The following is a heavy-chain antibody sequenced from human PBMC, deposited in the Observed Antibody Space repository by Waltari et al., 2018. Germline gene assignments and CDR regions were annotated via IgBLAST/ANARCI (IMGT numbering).Heavy chain of an antibody. CDR2: TSSDGSSN. CDR3: TRGLMTDYFDY. D-gene: IGHD2-21*02. Sequence: QVQLVESGGGVVQPGRSLRLSCAVSGFTFDTYSLHWVRQAPGEGPEWVAVTSSDGSSNFYSDSVKGRFTISRDKSRNTVYLQMNSLRPEDTAVYYCTRGLMTDYFDYWGQGTLVTVSS. J-gene: IGHJ4*02. CDR1: GFTFDTYS. V-gene: IGHV3-30*01.